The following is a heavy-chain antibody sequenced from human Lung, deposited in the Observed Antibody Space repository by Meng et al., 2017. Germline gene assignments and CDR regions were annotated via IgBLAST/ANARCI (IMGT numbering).Heavy chain of an antibody. Sequence: QVQLVQLGAEGKSLGASGKVSCKPSGYNFPDYYRHWVRRAPGQGLEWMGRIDPKTGDTHYALKFQGRVTMTGDTSISTAYMELSGLRSDDTAMYYCARDEDISAAGKLFGDYWGHGTLVTVSS. J-gene: IGHJ4*01. V-gene: IGHV1-2*06. CDR3: ARDEDISAAGKLFGDY. CDR1: GYNFPDYY. CDR2: IDPKTGDT. D-gene: IGHD6-13*01.